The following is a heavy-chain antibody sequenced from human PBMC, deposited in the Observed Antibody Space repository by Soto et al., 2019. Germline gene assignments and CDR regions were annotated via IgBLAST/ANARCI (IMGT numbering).Heavy chain of an antibody. CDR1: GGTFSSYA. CDR2: IIPIFGTA. Sequence: QVQLVQSLAEVKKPGTSVKVSCKASGGTFSSYAISWVRQAPGQGLEWMGGIIPIFGTANYAQKFQGRVTITADKSTSTAYMELSILRSEDTAVYCCASPNVDTAMVSHWDYRVQGTLVTVSS. D-gene: IGHD5-18*01. CDR3: ASPNVDTAMVSHWDY. J-gene: IGHJ4*02. V-gene: IGHV1-69*06.